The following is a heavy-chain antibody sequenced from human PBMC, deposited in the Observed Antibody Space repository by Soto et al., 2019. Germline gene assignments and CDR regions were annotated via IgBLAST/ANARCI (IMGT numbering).Heavy chain of an antibody. V-gene: IGHV7-4-1*01. CDR2: INTNTGNP. CDR3: ARYPFPDCSGGSCYSTEYFQH. CDR1: GYTFTSYA. D-gene: IGHD2-15*01. J-gene: IGHJ1*01. Sequence: ASVKVSCKASGYTFTSYAMNWVRQAPGQGLEWMGWINTNTGNPTYAQGFTGRFVFSLDTSVSTAYLQICSLKAEDTAVYYCARYPFPDCSGGSCYSTEYFQHWGQGTLVTVSS.